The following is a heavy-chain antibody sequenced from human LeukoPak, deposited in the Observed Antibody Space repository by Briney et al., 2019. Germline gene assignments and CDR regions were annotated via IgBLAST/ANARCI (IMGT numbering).Heavy chain of an antibody. Sequence: ASVKVSCKASGYTFTGYYMHWGPQAPGQGLEGMGWINPNSGGTNYAQKFQGRVTMTRDTSISTAYMELSRLRSDDTAVYYCARDGCSGWCSGYDYWGQGTLVTVSS. CDR3: ARDGCSGWCSGYDY. CDR1: GYTFTGYY. CDR2: INPNSGGT. D-gene: IGHD6-19*01. J-gene: IGHJ4*02. V-gene: IGHV1-2*02.